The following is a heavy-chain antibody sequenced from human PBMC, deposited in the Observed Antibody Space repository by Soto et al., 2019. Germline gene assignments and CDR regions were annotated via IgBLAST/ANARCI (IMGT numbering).Heavy chain of an antibody. J-gene: IGHJ3*01. D-gene: IGHD1-1*01. CDR1: GFTLRDYA. V-gene: IGHV3-30-3*01. Sequence: QVQLVESGGGVVQPGRSLRLSCAASGFTLRDYALHWVRQAPGKGLEWVAVISFDEVNKFYVESVKGRFTILRDNSNNTVFLQMNSLRVEDTAVYFCARERTTTYFLWDDVDLWGQGTMVTVSS. CDR3: ARERTTTYFLWDDVDL. CDR2: ISFDEVNK.